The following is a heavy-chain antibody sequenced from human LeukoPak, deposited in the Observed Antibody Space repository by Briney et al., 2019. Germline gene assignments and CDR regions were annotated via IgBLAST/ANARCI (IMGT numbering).Heavy chain of an antibody. V-gene: IGHV3-23*01. Sequence: PGGSLRLSCAVSGITLSNYAMTWVRQAPGKGLEWVAGISGSGGGTNYADCVKGRFTISRDNSKNTLYLQMNNLRVDDTAVYFCAKRGVVIRVILVGFHKEAYYFDSWGQGALVTVSS. CDR3: AKRGVVIRVILVGFHKEAYYFDS. CDR2: ISGSGGGT. D-gene: IGHD3-22*01. J-gene: IGHJ4*02. CDR1: GITLSNYA.